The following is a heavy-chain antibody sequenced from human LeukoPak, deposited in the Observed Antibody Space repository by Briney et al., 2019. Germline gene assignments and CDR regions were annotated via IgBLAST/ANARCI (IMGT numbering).Heavy chain of an antibody. V-gene: IGHV3-23*01. CDR1: VFTFSTYV. J-gene: IGHJ4*02. D-gene: IGHD1-1*01. CDR2: ISGSGGST. CDR3: AKGNWRYFDY. Sequence: PGGSLRLSCVASVFTFSTYVMSWVRPAPGKGLEWVSAISGSGGSTYYADSVKGRFTISRDTSKNTLYLQMNSLGADDTAVYYCAKGNWRYFDYWGQGTLVTVSS.